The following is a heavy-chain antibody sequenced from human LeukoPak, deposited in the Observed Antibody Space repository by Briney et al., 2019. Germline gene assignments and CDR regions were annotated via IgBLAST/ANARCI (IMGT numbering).Heavy chain of an antibody. D-gene: IGHD3-22*01. CDR2: IYTSGDT. J-gene: IGHJ4*02. CDR1: GGSLSSGSYY. Sequence: SQTLSLTCPVSGGSLSSGSYYWRWLRQPAGKGLEWIGRIYTSGDTNYNPSLKSRVTISVDTSKNQFSLKLNSVSAADTAVYFCARVSYYYESSGYYFYYFDYWGQGTLVTVSS. CDR3: ARVSYYYESSGYYFYYFDY. V-gene: IGHV4-61*02.